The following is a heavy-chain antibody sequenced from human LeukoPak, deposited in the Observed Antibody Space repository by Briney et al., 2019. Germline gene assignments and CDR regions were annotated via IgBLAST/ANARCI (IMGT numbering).Heavy chain of an antibody. CDR3: TSWGGPWAYYYDSSGSIDDY. D-gene: IGHD3-22*01. CDR2: IHYSGNT. J-gene: IGHJ4*02. Sequence: NPSETLSLTCTVSGGSISSSRYYWGWIRQPPGKGLEWIGSIHYSGNTNYNPSLKSRVTISVDASKNQFSLKLSSVTAADTAVYYCTSWGGPWAYYYDSSGSIDDYWGQGTLVTVAS. CDR1: GGSISSSRYY. V-gene: IGHV4-39*01.